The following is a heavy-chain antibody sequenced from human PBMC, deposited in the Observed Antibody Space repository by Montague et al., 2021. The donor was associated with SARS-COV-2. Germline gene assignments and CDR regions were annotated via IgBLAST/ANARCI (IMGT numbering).Heavy chain of an antibody. CDR3: ASVPTVTTYYYYYYGMDV. CDR1: GGSISSYY. Sequence: SETLSLTCTVSGGSISSYYWSWIRQPSGKGLEWIGRIYTSGSTNYNPSLKSRVTVSVDTSKNQFSLKLSSVTAADTAVYYCASVPTVTTYYYYYYGMDVWGQGTTVTVSS. D-gene: IGHD4-17*01. CDR2: IYTSGST. V-gene: IGHV4-4*07. J-gene: IGHJ6*02.